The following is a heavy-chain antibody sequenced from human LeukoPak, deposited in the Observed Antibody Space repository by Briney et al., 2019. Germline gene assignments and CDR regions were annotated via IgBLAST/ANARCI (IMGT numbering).Heavy chain of an antibody. CDR2: IKSKTDGETT. Sequence: PGGSLTLSCVDSGFTFTNAWMSWVRQAPGKGLEWIGRIKSKTDGETTNYAEPVRGRFTISRDDSKSAVYLQMYSLKIEDTAVYYCTTDLGTYYHGSQRLIPIDYWGQGTLVTVSS. D-gene: IGHD3-10*01. V-gene: IGHV3-15*01. CDR1: GFTFTNAW. CDR3: TTDLGTYYHGSQRLIPIDY. J-gene: IGHJ4*02.